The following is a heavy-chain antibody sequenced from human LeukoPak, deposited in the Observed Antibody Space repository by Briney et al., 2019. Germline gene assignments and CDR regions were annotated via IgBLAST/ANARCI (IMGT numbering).Heavy chain of an antibody. D-gene: IGHD3-3*01. Sequence: SETLSLTCTVSGGSISIYYWSWIRQPPGKGLEWIGYIYYSVSTNYNPPLKSRVTISVDTSKNQVSLTLSSVTAGDTAVYYCAKGGCLEWLLPLDDWGQGTLVTVSS. J-gene: IGHJ4*02. CDR1: GGSISIYY. CDR3: AKGGCLEWLLPLDD. CDR2: IYYSVST. V-gene: IGHV4-59*08.